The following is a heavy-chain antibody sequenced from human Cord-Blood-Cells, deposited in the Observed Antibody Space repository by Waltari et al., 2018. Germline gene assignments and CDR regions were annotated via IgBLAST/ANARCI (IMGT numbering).Heavy chain of an antibody. CDR1: GGSFSVYY. Sequence: QVQLQQWGAGLLKPSETLSLTCAVYGGSFSVYYWSWLRPPPGKGLEWIGEINHSGSTNYNPSLKSRVTISVDTSKNQFSLKLSSVTAADTAVYYCARGRRIIRRSMGAFDIWGQGTMVTVSS. V-gene: IGHV4-34*01. CDR2: INHSGST. CDR3: ARGRRIIRRSMGAFDI. D-gene: IGHD3-10*01. J-gene: IGHJ3*02.